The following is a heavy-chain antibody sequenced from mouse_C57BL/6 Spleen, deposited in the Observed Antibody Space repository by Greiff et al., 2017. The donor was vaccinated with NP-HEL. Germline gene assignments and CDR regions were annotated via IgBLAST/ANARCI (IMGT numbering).Heavy chain of an antibody. CDR3: ARGGNYDAMDY. CDR2: INPSSGYT. V-gene: IGHV1-4*01. CDR1: GYTFTSYT. Sequence: VQLVESGAELARPGASVKMSCKASGYTFTSYTMHWVKQRPGQGLEWIGYINPSSGYTKYNQKFKDKATLTADKSSSTAYMQLSSLTSEDSAVYYCARGGNYDAMDYWGQGTSVTVSS. D-gene: IGHD2-1*01. J-gene: IGHJ4*01.